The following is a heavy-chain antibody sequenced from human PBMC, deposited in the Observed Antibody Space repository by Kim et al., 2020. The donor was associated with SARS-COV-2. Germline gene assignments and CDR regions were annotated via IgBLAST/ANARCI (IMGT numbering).Heavy chain of an antibody. J-gene: IGHJ5*02. V-gene: IGHV3-48*02. CDR3: ARGFLSNSFDL. CDR2: TI. Sequence: TIYTEDTVQGRFTISRDKAKNSRFLQMNNLRHEDTAIYYCARGFLSNSFDLWGRGTLVTVSP. D-gene: IGHD3-10*01.